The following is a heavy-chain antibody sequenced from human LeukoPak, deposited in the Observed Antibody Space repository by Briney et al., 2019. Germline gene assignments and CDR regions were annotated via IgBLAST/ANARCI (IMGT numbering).Heavy chain of an antibody. J-gene: IGHJ4*02. CDR3: ARDPIEGIAAAGLDY. V-gene: IGHV3-23*01. CDR1: GFTFSTYA. Sequence: GGSLRLSCAASGFTFSTYAMSWVRQAPGKGLQWVSAISGSGGVTYYADSVKGRFTISRDNSKNTLYLQMNSLRAEDTAVYYCARDPIEGIAAAGLDYWGQGTLVTVSS. CDR2: ISGSGGVT. D-gene: IGHD6-13*01.